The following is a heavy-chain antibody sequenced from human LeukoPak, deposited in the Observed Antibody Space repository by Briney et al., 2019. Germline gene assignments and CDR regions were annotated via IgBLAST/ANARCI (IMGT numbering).Heavy chain of an antibody. CDR1: GYTFTSYD. V-gene: IGHV1-8*01. Sequence: ASVKVSCKASGYTFTSYDINWVRQATGQGLEGMGWMNPNSGNTGYAQKFQGRVTMTRNTSISTAYMELSSLRSEDTAVYYCARDNGGTAMAYYSYYYMDVWGKGTTVTISS. CDR2: MNPNSGNT. D-gene: IGHD5-18*01. CDR3: ARDNGGTAMAYYSYYYMDV. J-gene: IGHJ6*03.